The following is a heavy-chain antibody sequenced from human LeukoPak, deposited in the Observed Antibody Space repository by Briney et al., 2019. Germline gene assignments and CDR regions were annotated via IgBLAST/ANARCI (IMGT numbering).Heavy chain of an antibody. V-gene: IGHV4-38-2*02. D-gene: IGHD2-21*01. Sequence: PSETLSLTCTVSGCSISTTYYGGWIRPPPGKGLEWIATISHSGSIYYTPSLRSRLTISLDTSKNQFSLKLTSVTAADTAVYYCARVNAPVATFDYWGQGALVTVSS. CDR1: GCSISTTYY. CDR2: ISHSGSI. CDR3: ARVNAPVATFDY. J-gene: IGHJ4*02.